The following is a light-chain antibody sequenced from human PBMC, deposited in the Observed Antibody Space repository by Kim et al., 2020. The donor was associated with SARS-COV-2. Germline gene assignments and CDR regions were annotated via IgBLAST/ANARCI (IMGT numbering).Light chain of an antibody. CDR2: EVT. CDR1: SSDVGGYNY. Sequence: QSALTQSPSASGSPGQSVTISCTGTSSDVGGYNYVSWYQQHPGKAPKLMIHEVTKRPSGVPDRFSGSKSGNTASLTVSGLQVEDEADYYCSSYSGTNTVVFGGGTKLTVL. V-gene: IGLV2-8*01. J-gene: IGLJ2*01. CDR3: SSYSGTNTVV.